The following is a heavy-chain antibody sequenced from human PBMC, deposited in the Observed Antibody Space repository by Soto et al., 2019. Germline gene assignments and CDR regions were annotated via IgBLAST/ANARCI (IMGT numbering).Heavy chain of an antibody. CDR2: IIPIFGTA. Sequence: GASVKVSCKASGGTFSSYAISWVRQAPGQGLEWMGGIIPIFGTANYAQKFQGRVTITADESTSTAYMELSSLRSEDTAVYYCAREAGCSSTSCSNWLDPWGQGTLVTVYS. CDR1: GGTFSSYA. D-gene: IGHD2-2*01. J-gene: IGHJ5*02. V-gene: IGHV1-69*13. CDR3: AREAGCSSTSCSNWLDP.